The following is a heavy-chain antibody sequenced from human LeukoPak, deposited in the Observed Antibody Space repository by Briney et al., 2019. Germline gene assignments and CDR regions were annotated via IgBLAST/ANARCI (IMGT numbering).Heavy chain of an antibody. D-gene: IGHD1-26*01. J-gene: IGHJ4*02. V-gene: IGHV3-23*01. Sequence: GGSLRLSCAASGFTFSSYAMSWVRQAPGKGLEGVSGISGSGGGSGVGTDYADSVKGRFTISRDNSKNTLYLQMNSLRAEDMAIYYCAKDKIGGATHMYYFDYWGQGTLVTVSS. CDR3: AKDKIGGATHMYYFDY. CDR2: ISGSGGGSGVGT. CDR1: GFTFSSYA.